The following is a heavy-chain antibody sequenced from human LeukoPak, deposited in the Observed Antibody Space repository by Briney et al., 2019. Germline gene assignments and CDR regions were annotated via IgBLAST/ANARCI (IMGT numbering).Heavy chain of an antibody. Sequence: ASVKVSCKASGYTFTGYYMHWVRQAPGQGLEWMGWINPNSGGTNYAQKLQGRVTMTRDTSISTAYMELSRLRSDDTAVYYCASKGNYYDSSGYNYWGQGTLVTVSS. CDR2: INPNSGGT. V-gene: IGHV1-2*02. D-gene: IGHD3-22*01. CDR3: ASKGNYYDSSGYNY. J-gene: IGHJ4*02. CDR1: GYTFTGYY.